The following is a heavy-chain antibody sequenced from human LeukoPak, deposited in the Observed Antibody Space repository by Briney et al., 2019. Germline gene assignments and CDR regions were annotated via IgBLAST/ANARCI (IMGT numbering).Heavy chain of an antibody. CDR2: IYTSGST. CDR3: ASSRYYYDSSGYTLDYYYYYMDV. Sequence: SETLSLTCTVSGGSISSYYWSWIRQPPGKGLEWIGYIYTSGSTNYYPSLKSRVTISVDTSKNQFSLKLSSVTAADTAVYYCASSRYYYDSSGYTLDYYYYYMDVWGKGTTVTVSS. D-gene: IGHD3-22*01. CDR1: GGSISSYY. V-gene: IGHV4-4*09. J-gene: IGHJ6*03.